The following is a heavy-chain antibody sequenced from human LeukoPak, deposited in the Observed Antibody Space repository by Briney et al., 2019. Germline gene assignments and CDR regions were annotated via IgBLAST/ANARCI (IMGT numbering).Heavy chain of an antibody. CDR2: IYYSGST. CDR3: AREGRPRRYSSSWYGYNWFDP. J-gene: IGHJ5*02. V-gene: IGHV4-61*01. D-gene: IGHD6-13*01. CDR1: GGSVSSGSYY. Sequence: SETLSLTCTVSGGSVSSGSYYWSWIRQPPGKGLEWIGYIYYSGSTNYNPSLKSRVTISVDTSKNQFSLKLSSVTAADTAVYYCAREGRPRRYSSSWYGYNWFDPWGQGTLVTVSS.